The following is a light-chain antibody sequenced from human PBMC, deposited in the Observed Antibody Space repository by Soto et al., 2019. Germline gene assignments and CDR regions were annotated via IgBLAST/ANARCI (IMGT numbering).Light chain of an antibody. CDR1: QSRSMH. V-gene: IGKV3-11*01. CDR3: QHRVTTSPVFR. CDR2: YTS. Sequence: AQTTDALSLSSGERANLSCRAMQSRSMHLALSQTQPGQAPRPPIYYTSHRATSIPARFSSSGSWTKLTLHISSLLSYEFAVIYCQHRVTTSPVFRFGAGANVAIK. J-gene: IGKJ3*01.